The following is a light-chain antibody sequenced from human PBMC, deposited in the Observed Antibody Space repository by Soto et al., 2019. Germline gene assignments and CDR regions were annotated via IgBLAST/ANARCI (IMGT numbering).Light chain of an antibody. V-gene: IGKV1-39*01. J-gene: IGKJ5*01. CDR1: QSISRS. CDR3: QQSFSTPSWT. Sequence: DIQMTQSPSSLSASLGDRGTITCRASQSISRSLNWYQHKPGKAPRLLIYFASSLQSGVTSRFSGSGSGTDFTLTISSLQPEDLATYYCQQSFSTPSWTVGQGTRLEIK. CDR2: FAS.